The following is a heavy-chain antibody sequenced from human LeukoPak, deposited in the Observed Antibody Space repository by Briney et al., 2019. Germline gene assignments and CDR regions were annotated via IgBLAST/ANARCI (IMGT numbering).Heavy chain of an antibody. CDR3: ARDVFTRAGWYTDN. CDR1: GFTFSSYG. J-gene: IGHJ1*01. V-gene: IGHV3-33*01. D-gene: IGHD6-19*01. CDR2: IWFDGSNK. Sequence: PGRSLRLSCAASGFTFSSYGMHWVRQAPGKGLEWVADIWFDGSNKYYADSVKGRFTISRDNSKNTLYLQMNSLRAEDTAVYYCARDVFTRAGWYTDNWGQGTLVTVSS.